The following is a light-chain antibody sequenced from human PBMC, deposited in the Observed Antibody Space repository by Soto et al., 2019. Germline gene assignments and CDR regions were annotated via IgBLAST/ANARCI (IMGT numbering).Light chain of an antibody. Sequence: QSVLTQPASVSGSPGQSITISCTGTSSDIGGYNYVSWYQQHPGKAPKLMIYEVSNRPSGISNRFSGSKSGDTASLTISGLQAEDEADYYCTSYTSRSNLVLFGGGTQLTVL. CDR3: TSYTSRSNLVL. J-gene: IGLJ3*02. CDR2: EVS. V-gene: IGLV2-14*01. CDR1: SSDIGGYNY.